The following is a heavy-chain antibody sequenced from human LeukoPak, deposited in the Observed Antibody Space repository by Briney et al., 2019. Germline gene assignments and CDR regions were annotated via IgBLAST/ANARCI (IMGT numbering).Heavy chain of an antibody. D-gene: IGHD7-27*01. Sequence: GGSLRLSRTASGFTFGDNAMSWFRQAPGKGLEWVSFIRGEVYGGTTEYAESVKGRFTISRDDSKSIAYLQMNSLKIEDTAVYYCTRGPWGDYWGQGTLVTVSS. V-gene: IGHV3-49*03. CDR2: IRGEVYGGTT. J-gene: IGHJ4*02. CDR1: GFTFGDNA. CDR3: TRGPWGDY.